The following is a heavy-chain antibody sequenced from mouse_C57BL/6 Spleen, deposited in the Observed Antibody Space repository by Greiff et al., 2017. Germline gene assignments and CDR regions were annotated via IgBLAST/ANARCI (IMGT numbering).Heavy chain of an antibody. J-gene: IGHJ1*03. CDR3: ARRGSRDWYFDV. Sequence: VQLQQPGAELVKPGASVKMSCKASGYTFTSYWITWVKQRPGQGLEWIGDIYPGSGSTNYNEKFKSKATLTVDTSSSTAYMQLSSLTSEDSAVYYCARRGSRDWYFDVWGTGTTVTVSS. D-gene: IGHD1-1*01. CDR2: IYPGSGST. V-gene: IGHV1-55*01. CDR1: GYTFTSYW.